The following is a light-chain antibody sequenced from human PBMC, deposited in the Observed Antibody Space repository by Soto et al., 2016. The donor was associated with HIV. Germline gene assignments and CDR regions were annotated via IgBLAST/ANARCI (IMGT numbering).Light chain of an antibody. V-gene: IGLV3-1*01. CDR1: NLGNTY. Sequence: SYALTQPPSVSVSPGQTASITCSGSNLGNTYASWYQQKPGQSPVLVIYQDTKRSSEIPERFSGSNSGDTATLTISGTQAIDEADYYCQAWDSSTTLYVFGTGTKVTVL. J-gene: IGLJ1*01. CDR3: QAWDSSTTLYV. CDR2: QDT.